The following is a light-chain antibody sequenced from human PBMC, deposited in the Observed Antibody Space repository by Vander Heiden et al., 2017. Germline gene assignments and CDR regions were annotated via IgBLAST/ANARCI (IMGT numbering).Light chain of an antibody. J-gene: IGKJ2*01. CDR1: QNINTY. Sequence: DTQMTHSPSSLSASVGDRVTITCRASQNINTYLDWYQQKPGKAPNLLIYAASTLQSDVPSRFSGSGSETDFTLTISGLHPDDFATYYCQQSYSIPFTFGQGTRLEVK. V-gene: IGKV1-39*01. CDR3: QQSYSIPFT. CDR2: AAS.